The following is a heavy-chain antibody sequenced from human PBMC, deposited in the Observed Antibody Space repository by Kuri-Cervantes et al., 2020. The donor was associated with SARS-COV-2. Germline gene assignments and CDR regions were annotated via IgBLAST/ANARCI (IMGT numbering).Heavy chain of an antibody. V-gene: IGHV3-21*01. CDR3: ARDPPSPYCSGGSCRTDV. CDR1: GFTFSSYS. J-gene: IGHJ6*02. Sequence: GGSLRLSCAASGFTFSSYSMNWVRQAPGKGLEWVSSISSGSSYIYYADSVKGRFTISRDNAKNSLYLQMNSLRAEDTAVYYCARDPPSPYCSGGSCRTDVWGQGTTVTVSS. D-gene: IGHD2-15*01. CDR2: ISSGSSYI.